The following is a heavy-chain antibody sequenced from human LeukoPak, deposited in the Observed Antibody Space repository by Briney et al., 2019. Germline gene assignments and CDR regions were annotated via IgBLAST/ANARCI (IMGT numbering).Heavy chain of an antibody. V-gene: IGHV1-18*04. D-gene: IGHD6-13*01. CDR1: GYSSTNYG. CDR3: ARDVGITVADSFDP. J-gene: IGHJ5*02. CDR2: IHIYRGNT. Sequence: ASVTVSCKPSGYSSTNYGISWVRQAPGQELEWIGWIHIYRGNTNYAQKFQGRVTMTTDTSTSTVYMEVRGLRSDDTAMYYCARDVGITVADSFDPWGQGTLVTVSS.